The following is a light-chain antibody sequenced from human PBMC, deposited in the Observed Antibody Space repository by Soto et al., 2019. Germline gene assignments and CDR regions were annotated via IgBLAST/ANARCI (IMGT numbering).Light chain of an antibody. CDR3: SSYAGSNNYV. V-gene: IGLV1-44*01. J-gene: IGLJ1*01. Sequence: QSVLTQPPSASGTPGQRIIISCSGSSSNVGGNAVNWFQQLPGTAPKLLIFGSNQRPSGVPDRFSGSKSGTSASLAISGLQSEDESDYYCSSYAGSNNYVFGPGTKLTVL. CDR1: SSNVGGNA. CDR2: GSN.